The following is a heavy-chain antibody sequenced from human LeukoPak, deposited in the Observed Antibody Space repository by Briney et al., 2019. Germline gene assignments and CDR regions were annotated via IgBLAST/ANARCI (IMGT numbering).Heavy chain of an antibody. Sequence: GESLRLSCAASGFTFSSYWMHWVRQAPGKGLVWVSRINSDGSSITYADSVKGRFTISRDNAKNTLYLQMNSLRVEDTAVYYCAREGRVSGYDFDCWGQGTLVTVSS. V-gene: IGHV3-74*03. J-gene: IGHJ4*02. D-gene: IGHD5-12*01. CDR3: AREGRVSGYDFDC. CDR1: GFTFSSYW. CDR2: INSDGSSI.